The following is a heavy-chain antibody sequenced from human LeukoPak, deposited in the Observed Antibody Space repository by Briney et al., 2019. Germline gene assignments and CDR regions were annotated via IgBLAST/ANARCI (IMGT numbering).Heavy chain of an antibody. D-gene: IGHD5-18*01. J-gene: IGHJ3*02. CDR1: GFTFSSYS. CDR3: ARERGYSYGYPQDAFDI. CDR2: ISSSSSYI. V-gene: IGHV3-21*01. Sequence: GGSLRLSCAASGFTFSSYSMNWVRQAPGKGLEWVSSISSSSSYIYYADSVKGRFTISRDNAKNSLYLQMNSLRAEDTAVYYCARERGYSYGYPQDAFDIWGQGTMVTVSS.